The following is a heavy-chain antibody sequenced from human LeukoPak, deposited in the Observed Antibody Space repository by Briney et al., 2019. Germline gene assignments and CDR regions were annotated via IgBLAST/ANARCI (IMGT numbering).Heavy chain of an antibody. CDR2: ISSSSSYI. Sequence: GGSLRLSCAASGFTFSSYSMNWVRQAPGKGLEWVSSISSSSSYIYYADSVKGRFTISRDNAKNSLYLQMNSLRAEDTAVYYCAIVGYGSTFYFDYWGQGTLVTVSS. CDR1: GFTFSSYS. J-gene: IGHJ4*02. V-gene: IGHV3-21*01. D-gene: IGHD3-10*01. CDR3: AIVGYGSTFYFDY.